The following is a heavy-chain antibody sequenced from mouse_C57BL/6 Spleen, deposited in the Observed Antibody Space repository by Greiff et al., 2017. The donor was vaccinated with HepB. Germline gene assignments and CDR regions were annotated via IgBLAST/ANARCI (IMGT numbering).Heavy chain of an antibody. D-gene: IGHD1-1*01. CDR1: GYTFTSYW. Sequence: QVQLQQPGTELVKPGASVKLSCKASGYTFTSYWMHWVKQRPGQGLEWIGNINPSNGGTNYNEKFKSKATLTVDKSSSTAYMQLSSLTSEDSAVYYGARSDGSSVRYWYFDVWGTGTTVTVSS. V-gene: IGHV1-53*01. J-gene: IGHJ1*03. CDR3: ARSDGSSVRYWYFDV. CDR2: INPSNGGT.